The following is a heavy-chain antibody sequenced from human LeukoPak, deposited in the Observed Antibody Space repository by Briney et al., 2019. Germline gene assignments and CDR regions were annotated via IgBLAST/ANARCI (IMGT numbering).Heavy chain of an antibody. J-gene: IGHJ4*02. CDR3: AKDRGPFCTNGVCYTPGY. D-gene: IGHD2-8*01. Sequence: GGSLRLSCAASGYTFSSYAMHWVRQAPGKGLEWVAVISYDGSNKYYADSVKGRFTISRDNSKNTLYLQMNSLRAEDTAVYYCAKDRGPFCTNGVCYTPGYWGQGTLVTVSS. V-gene: IGHV3-30*04. CDR2: ISYDGSNK. CDR1: GYTFSSYA.